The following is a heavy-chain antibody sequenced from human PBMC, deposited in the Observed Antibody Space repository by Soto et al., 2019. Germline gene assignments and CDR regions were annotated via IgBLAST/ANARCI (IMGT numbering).Heavy chain of an antibody. Sequence: ASVKVSCKASGYTFTGYYMHWVRQAPGQGLEWMGWINPNSGGTNYAQKFQGWVTMTRDTSISTAYMELSRLRSDDTAVYYCALTLGGHSSSWYYYYGMDVWGQGTTVTVSS. V-gene: IGHV1-2*04. D-gene: IGHD6-13*01. CDR1: GYTFTGYY. J-gene: IGHJ6*02. CDR2: INPNSGGT. CDR3: ALTLGGHSSSWYYYYGMDV.